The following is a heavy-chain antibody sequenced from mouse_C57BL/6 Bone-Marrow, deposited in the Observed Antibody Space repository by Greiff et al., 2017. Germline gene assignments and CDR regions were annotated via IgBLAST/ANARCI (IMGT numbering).Heavy chain of an antibody. CDR1: GYTFTSYW. Sequence: QVQLQQPGAELVMPGASVKLSCKASGYTFTSYWMHWVKQRPGQGLEWIGEIDPSDSYTNYNQKFKGKSTLTADKSSSTAYMQLSSLTSEDSAVYYCARFGYYVGYYAMDYWGQGTSVTVSS. V-gene: IGHV1-69*01. CDR3: ARFGYYVGYYAMDY. D-gene: IGHD2-3*01. CDR2: IDPSDSYT. J-gene: IGHJ4*01.